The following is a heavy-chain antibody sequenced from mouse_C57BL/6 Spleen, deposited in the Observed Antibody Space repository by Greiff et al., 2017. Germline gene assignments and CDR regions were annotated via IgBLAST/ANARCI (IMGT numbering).Heavy chain of an antibody. CDR3: ARQGSSPFDY. D-gene: IGHD1-1*01. CDR1: GFTFSDYG. J-gene: IGHJ2*01. Sequence: EVKLMESGGGLVKPGGSLKLSCAASGFTFSDYGMHWVRQAPEKGLEWVAYISSGSSTIYYADTVKGRFTISRDNAKNTLFLQMTSLRSEDTAMYYCARQGSSPFDYSRQGTTLTVSS. V-gene: IGHV5-17*01. CDR2: ISSGSSTI.